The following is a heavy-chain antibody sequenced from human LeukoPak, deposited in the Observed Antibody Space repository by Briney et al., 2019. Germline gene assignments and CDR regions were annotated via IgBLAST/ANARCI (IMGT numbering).Heavy chain of an antibody. CDR3: AGMSRGSGYYYFDY. CDR2: MNPNSGNT. Sequence: GASVKVSCKASGYTFTSYDINWVRQATGQGLEWMGWMNPNSGNTGYAQKFQGRVTMTRNTSISTAYMELCSLRSEDTAVYYCAGMSRGSGYYYFDYWGQGTLVTVSS. D-gene: IGHD3-22*01. CDR1: GYTFTSYD. V-gene: IGHV1-8*01. J-gene: IGHJ4*02.